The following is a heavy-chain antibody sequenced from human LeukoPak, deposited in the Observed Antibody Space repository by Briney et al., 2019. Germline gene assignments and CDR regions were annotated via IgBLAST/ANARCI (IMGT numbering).Heavy chain of an antibody. CDR1: GFTFSSYA. J-gene: IGHJ3*02. CDR3: VRDQFYAFDI. Sequence: GGSLRLSCAASGFTFSSYAMSWVRQAPGKGLEWVSYISNTISYADSVKGRFTISRDNAKNSLYLQMNSLRAEDTAVYYCVRDQFYAFDIWGQGTMVTVSS. CDR2: ISNTI. D-gene: IGHD5-24*01. V-gene: IGHV3-48*01.